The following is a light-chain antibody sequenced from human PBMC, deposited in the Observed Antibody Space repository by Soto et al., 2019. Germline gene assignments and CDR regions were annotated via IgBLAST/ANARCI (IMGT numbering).Light chain of an antibody. CDR3: QVWDSSSDRDVV. CDR1: NSGSKS. V-gene: IGLV3-21*04. J-gene: IGLJ2*01. CDR2: YDS. Sequence: SYVLTQPPSVSVSPGKTARITCGGNNSGSKSVHWYQQKPGQASVLVIYYDSDRPAGIPERFSGSNSGNTATLTISRVEAGDEADYYCQVWDSSSDRDVVFGGGTKLTVL.